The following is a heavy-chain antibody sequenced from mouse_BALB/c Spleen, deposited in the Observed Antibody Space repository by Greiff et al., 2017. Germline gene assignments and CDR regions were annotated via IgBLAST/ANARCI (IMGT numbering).Heavy chain of an antibody. CDR3: ARGYYGNYGGFDY. CDR1: GYSITSDYA. J-gene: IGHJ2*01. V-gene: IGHV3-2*02. Sequence: EVQLQESGPGLVKPSQSLSLTCTVTGYSITSDYAWNWIRQFPGNKLEWMGYISYSGSTSYNPSLKSRISITRDTSKNQFFLQLNSVTTEDTATYYCARGYYGNYGGFDYWGQGTTLTVSS. D-gene: IGHD2-1*01. CDR2: ISYSGST.